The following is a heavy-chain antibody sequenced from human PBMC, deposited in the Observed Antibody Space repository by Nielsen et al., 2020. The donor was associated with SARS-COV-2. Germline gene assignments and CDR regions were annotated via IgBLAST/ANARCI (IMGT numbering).Heavy chain of an antibody. V-gene: IGHV1-46*01. D-gene: IGHD2-2*01. J-gene: IGHJ6*02. CDR3: ARSDIVVVPAAIYYYYGMDV. CDR2: INPSGGST. CDR1: GYTFTSYY. Sequence: ASVQVSCKASGYTFTSYYMHWVRQAPGQGLEWMGIINPSGGSTSYAQKFQGRVTMTRDTSTSTVYMELSSLRSEDTAVYYCARSDIVVVPAAIYYYYGMDVWGQGTTVTVSS.